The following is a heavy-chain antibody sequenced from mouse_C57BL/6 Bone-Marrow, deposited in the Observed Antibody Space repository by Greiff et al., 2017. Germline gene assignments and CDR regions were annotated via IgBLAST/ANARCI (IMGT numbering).Heavy chain of an antibody. V-gene: IGHV1-15*01. Sequence: VQLQQSGAELVRPGASVTLSCKASGYTFTDYEMHWVKQTTVHGLEWIGAIDPETGGTAYNQKFKGKAILTADKSSSTAYMELRSLTSEDSAVYYCTRPASNYAMDYWGQGTSVTVSS. CDR1: GYTFTDYE. J-gene: IGHJ4*01. CDR3: TRPASNYAMDY. CDR2: IDPETGGT. D-gene: IGHD1-2*01.